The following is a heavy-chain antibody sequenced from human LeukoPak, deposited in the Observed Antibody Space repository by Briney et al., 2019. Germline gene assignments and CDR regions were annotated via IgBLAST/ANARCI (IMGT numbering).Heavy chain of an antibody. D-gene: IGHD2-2*02. CDR2: IYPSGNT. CDR3: ARGLTYTAPFFDY. V-gene: IGHV4-4*07. J-gene: IGHJ4*02. Sequence: SETLSLTCTVSGGSINSYYWSWIRQPAGKGLEWIGRIYPSGNTDYNPSLKSRVTMPVDTSKNQFSLKLSSVTAADTAIYYCARGLTYTAPFFDYWGQGTLVPVSS. CDR1: GGSINSYY.